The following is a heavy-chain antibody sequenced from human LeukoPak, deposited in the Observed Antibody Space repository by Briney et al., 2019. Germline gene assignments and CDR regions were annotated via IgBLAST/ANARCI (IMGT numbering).Heavy chain of an antibody. D-gene: IGHD3-16*01. Sequence: GGSLRLSCAASGFTFSSYAMSWVRQAPGKGLEWVSAISGSGGSTYYADSVKGRFTISRDNSKNTLFLQMNGLRAEDTAVYYCARDRGDYFDYWGQGTLVTVSS. V-gene: IGHV3-23*01. CDR3: ARDRGDYFDY. CDR1: GFTFSSYA. CDR2: ISGSGGST. J-gene: IGHJ4*02.